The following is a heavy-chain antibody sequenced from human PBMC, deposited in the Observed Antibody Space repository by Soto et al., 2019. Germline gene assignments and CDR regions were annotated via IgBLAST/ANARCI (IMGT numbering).Heavy chain of an antibody. D-gene: IGHD1-26*01. CDR1: GFTFSDYY. J-gene: IGHJ4*02. V-gene: IGHV3-11*01. Sequence: QVQLVESGGGLVKPGGSLRLSCAASGFTFSDYYMSWIRQAPGKGLEWVSYISSSGSTIYYADSVKGRFTISRDNAKNSLYLKMNSLGPGDTAVFSWGREGGVGSYFYFDYWGQGTLVTVSS. CDR3: GREGGVGSYFYFDY. CDR2: ISSSGSTI.